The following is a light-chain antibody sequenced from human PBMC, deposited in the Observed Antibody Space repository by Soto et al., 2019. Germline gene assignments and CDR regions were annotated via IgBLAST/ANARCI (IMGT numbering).Light chain of an antibody. V-gene: IGKV3-15*01. CDR1: QSVSSN. Sequence: EIVMTQSPATLSVSPGERATLSCRASQSVSSNLAWYQQKPGQAPRLLIYAASTRATGIPARFSGSGSGTEFTLTLSSLQSEDFALYYCQQYNTFPSLTFGGGTKVEIK. CDR3: QQYNTFPSLT. CDR2: AAS. J-gene: IGKJ4*01.